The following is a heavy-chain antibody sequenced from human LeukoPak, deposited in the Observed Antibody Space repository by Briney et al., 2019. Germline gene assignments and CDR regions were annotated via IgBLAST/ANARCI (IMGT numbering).Heavy chain of an antibody. CDR1: GYTFTGYY. J-gene: IGHJ4*02. V-gene: IGHV1-2*02. D-gene: IGHD3-9*01. Sequence: ASVKVSCKASGYTFTGYYMHWVRQAPGQGLEWMGWISPNTGGTNYAQKFQGRVTMTRDTSISTAYMELSRLGSDDTAVYYCARVNFDWLLSDFDYWGQGTLVTVSS. CDR2: ISPNTGGT. CDR3: ARVNFDWLLSDFDY.